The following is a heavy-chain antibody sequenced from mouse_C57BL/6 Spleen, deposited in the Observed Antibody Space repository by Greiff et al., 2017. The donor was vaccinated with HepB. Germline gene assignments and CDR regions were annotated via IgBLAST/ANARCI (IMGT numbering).Heavy chain of an antibody. D-gene: IGHD1-1*02. CDR3: ARGVGYWYFDV. J-gene: IGHJ1*03. CDR1: GYTFTSYW. V-gene: IGHV1-61*01. Sequence: QVQLQQPGAELVRPGSSVKLSCKASGYTFTSYWMDWVKQRPGQGLEWIGNIYPSDSETHYNQKFKDKATLTVDKSSSTAYMQLSSLTSEDSAVYYCARGVGYWYFDVWGTGTTVTVSS. CDR2: IYPSDSET.